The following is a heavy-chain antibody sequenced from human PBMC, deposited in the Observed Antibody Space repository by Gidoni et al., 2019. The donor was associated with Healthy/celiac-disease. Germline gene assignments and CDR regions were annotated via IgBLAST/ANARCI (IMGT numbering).Heavy chain of an antibody. J-gene: IGHJ6*02. CDR1: GFTFSSYW. Sequence: EVQLVESGGGLVQPGGSLRLSCAASGFTFSSYWMSWVRQAPGKGLEWVANIKQDGSEKYYVDSVKGRFTISRDNAKNSLYLQMNSLRAEDTAVYYCARDYLTGGWYYYYGMDVWGQGTTVTVSS. CDR3: ARDYLTGGWYYYYGMDV. CDR2: IKQDGSEK. V-gene: IGHV3-7*01. D-gene: IGHD6-19*01.